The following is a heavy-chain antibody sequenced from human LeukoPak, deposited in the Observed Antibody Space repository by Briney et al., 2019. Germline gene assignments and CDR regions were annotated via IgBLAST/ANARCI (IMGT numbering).Heavy chain of an antibody. Sequence: GGSLRLSCAASGFSFSSYWMHWVRQAPGKGLVWVSRIDSDGSSTIYADSVKGRFTFSRDNAKNTLYLQMNSLRAGDTAVYYCSRGGGYHAFDIWGQGTMVTVSS. CDR1: GFSFSSYW. CDR2: IDSDGSST. V-gene: IGHV3-74*01. J-gene: IGHJ3*02. CDR3: SRGGGYHAFDI. D-gene: IGHD5-24*01.